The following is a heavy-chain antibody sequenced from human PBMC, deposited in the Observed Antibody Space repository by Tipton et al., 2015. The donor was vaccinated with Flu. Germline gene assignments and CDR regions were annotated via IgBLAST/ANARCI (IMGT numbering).Heavy chain of an antibody. Sequence: RSLRLSCTVSRGSVSTDDHHWTWIRQAPGKGLEWVSFIGKKGSSGAKEYAASVKGRFSISRDDSNSVVYLQMNSLKTEDTAVYYCSRDRMVTFTPPYFDSWGQGTLVTVSS. V-gene: IGHV3-49*03. J-gene: IGHJ4*02. CDR1: RGSVSTDDHH. CDR3: SRDRMVTFTPPYFDS. CDR2: IGKKGSSGAK. D-gene: IGHD5-24*01.